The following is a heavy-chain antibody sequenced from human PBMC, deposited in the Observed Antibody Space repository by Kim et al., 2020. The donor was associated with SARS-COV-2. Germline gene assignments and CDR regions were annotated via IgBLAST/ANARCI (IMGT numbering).Heavy chain of an antibody. Sequence: QKFQGRVTMTRNTSISTAYMELSSLRSEDTAVYYCARVTCSSTSCSRFDPWGQGTLVTVSS. D-gene: IGHD2-2*01. J-gene: IGHJ5*02. V-gene: IGHV1-8*01. CDR3: ARVTCSSTSCSRFDP.